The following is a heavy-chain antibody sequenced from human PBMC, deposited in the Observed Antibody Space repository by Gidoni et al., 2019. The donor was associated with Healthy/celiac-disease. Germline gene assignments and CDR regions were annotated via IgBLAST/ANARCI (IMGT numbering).Heavy chain of an antibody. CDR1: GGSISSSNW. Sequence: QVQLQESGPGLVKPSGTLSITCAVSGGSISSSNWWSWVRQPPGKGLEWIGEIYPSGSTNYNPSLKSRVTISVDKSKNQFSLKLSSVTAADTAVYYCARVPTDGSDPTGYYGMDVWGQGTTVTVSS. CDR3: ARVPTDGSDPTGYYGMDV. D-gene: IGHD3-10*01. J-gene: IGHJ6*02. CDR2: IYPSGST. V-gene: IGHV4-4*02.